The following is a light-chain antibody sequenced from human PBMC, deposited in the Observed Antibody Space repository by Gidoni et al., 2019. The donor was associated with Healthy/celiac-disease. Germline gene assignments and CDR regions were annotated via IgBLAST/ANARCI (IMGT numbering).Light chain of an antibody. Sequence: EIVLTQSPGTLSLSPGERATLSSRASQSVSSSYLAWYQQKPGQAPRLLIYGASSRATGIPDRVSGSGSGTDFTLTISRLEPEDFAVYYCQQYGSSPIFTFXPXTKVDIK. CDR2: GAS. V-gene: IGKV3-20*01. J-gene: IGKJ3*01. CDR1: QSVSSSY. CDR3: QQYGSSPIFT.